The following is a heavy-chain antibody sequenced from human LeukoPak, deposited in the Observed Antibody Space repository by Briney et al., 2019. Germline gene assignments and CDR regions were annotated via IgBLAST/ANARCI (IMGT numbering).Heavy chain of an antibody. CDR1: GFTFSNAW. D-gene: IGHD3-10*02. V-gene: IGHV3-15*01. Sequence: GGSLRLSCAASGFTFSNAWMNWVRQAPGKGLEWVGRTKSKCGGGTTDYAAPVKGRFTISRDDSKNTLYLQMNSLKTEDIAVYYCSTGIFGAFNMWGQGTMVTVSP. J-gene: IGHJ3*02. CDR3: STGIFGAFNM. CDR2: TKSKCGGGTT.